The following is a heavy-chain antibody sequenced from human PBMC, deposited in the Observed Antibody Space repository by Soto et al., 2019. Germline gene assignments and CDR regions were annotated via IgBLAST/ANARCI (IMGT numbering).Heavy chain of an antibody. V-gene: IGHV4-4*07. J-gene: IGHJ5*02. CDR2: IYATGDT. D-gene: IGHD1-26*01. CDR3: VRDGTKNLRDRFEP. CDR1: GSSLSRYY. Sequence: PXETLSLTCNVSGSSLSRYYWSLIRQPPGKGLEWIGRIYATGDTDYNPSLKSRISMSVDMSKKQFSLTLRSVTAADTAIYYCVRDGTKNLRDRFEPWGRGILVTVSS.